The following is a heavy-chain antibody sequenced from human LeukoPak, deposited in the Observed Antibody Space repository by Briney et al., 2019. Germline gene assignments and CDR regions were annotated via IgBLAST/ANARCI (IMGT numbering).Heavy chain of an antibody. CDR1: GFTFSSYA. Sequence: GGSLRLSCAASGFTFSSYAMHWVRQAPGKGLEWVAVISYDGSNKNYADSVKGRFTISRDNSKNTLYLQMNSLRDEDTAMYYCARESGWGLPHAFDFWGQGTMITVSS. CDR3: ARESGWGLPHAFDF. D-gene: IGHD3-3*01. CDR2: ISYDGSNK. V-gene: IGHV3-30-3*01. J-gene: IGHJ3*01.